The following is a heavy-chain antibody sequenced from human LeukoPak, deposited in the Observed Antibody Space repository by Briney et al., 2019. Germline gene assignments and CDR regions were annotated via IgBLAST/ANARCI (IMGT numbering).Heavy chain of an antibody. D-gene: IGHD3-10*01. CDR3: ARGPASGSDFAWFDP. V-gene: IGHV4-34*01. CDR2: INHSGST. Sequence: SETLSLTCAVYGGSLSNYYWSWIRQPPGKGLEWIGEINHSGSTKFNPSLKSRVTTLVAKTKSQFSLELRSVTAADTAVYYCARGPASGSDFAWFDPWGQGTLVTVSS. J-gene: IGHJ5*02. CDR1: GGSLSNYY.